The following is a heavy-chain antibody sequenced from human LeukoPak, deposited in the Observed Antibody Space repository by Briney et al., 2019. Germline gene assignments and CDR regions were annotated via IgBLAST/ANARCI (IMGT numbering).Heavy chain of an antibody. CDR3: ARAGYGDEHDRLFDI. D-gene: IGHD4-17*01. CDR1: GFTFSSYW. Sequence: GGSLRLSCAASGFTFSSYWMHWVRQAPGKGLVWVSRINSDGSSTSYADSVKGRFTISRDNAKNALYLQTNSLRAEDTAVYYCARAGYGDEHDRLFDIWGQGTMVTVSS. V-gene: IGHV3-74*01. CDR2: INSDGSST. J-gene: IGHJ3*02.